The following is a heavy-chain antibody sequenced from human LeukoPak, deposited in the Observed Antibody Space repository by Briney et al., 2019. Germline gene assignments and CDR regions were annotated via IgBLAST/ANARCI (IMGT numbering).Heavy chain of an antibody. V-gene: IGHV4-59*01. CDR1: GGSISSYY. CDR2: IYHTGST. Sequence: PSETLSLTCTVSGGSISSYYWSWIRQPPGRGLEWIGYIYHTGSTSYNPSLESRVTISLDTSKNQFSLKLTSVTAADTAVYYCAGEPPHYDYIWGSRSAGFDYWGQGTLVTVSS. J-gene: IGHJ4*02. CDR3: AGEPPHYDYIWGSRSAGFDY. D-gene: IGHD3-16*01.